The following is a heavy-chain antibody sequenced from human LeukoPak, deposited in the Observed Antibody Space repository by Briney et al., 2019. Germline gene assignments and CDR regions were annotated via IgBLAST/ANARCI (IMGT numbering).Heavy chain of an antibody. Sequence: SETLSLTCTVSGGSISSGGYYWSWIRQHPGKGLEWIGYIYYSGSTYYNPSLKSRVTISVDTSKNQFSLKLSSVTAADTAVYYCARDFGRYCSSTSCYAPNAFDIWGQGTMVTVSS. J-gene: IGHJ3*02. D-gene: IGHD2-2*01. V-gene: IGHV4-31*03. CDR3: ARDFGRYCSSTSCYAPNAFDI. CDR1: GGSISSGGYY. CDR2: IYYSGST.